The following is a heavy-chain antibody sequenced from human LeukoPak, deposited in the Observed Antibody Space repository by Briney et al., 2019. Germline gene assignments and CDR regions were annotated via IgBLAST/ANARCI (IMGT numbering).Heavy chain of an antibody. CDR1: GFTFRSHA. V-gene: IGHV3-23*01. CDR2: ISGSGGST. J-gene: IGHJ3*02. D-gene: IGHD3-16*02. CDR3: ARVGPTYDYVWGSYRSGDAFDI. Sequence: GGSLRLSCAASGFTFRSHAMSWVRQAPGKGLEWVAGISGSGGSTFYAGSVKGRFTISRDNSKNTMFLKINSLRVADTAVDYCARVGPTYDYVWGSYRSGDAFDIWGQGTMVTVSS.